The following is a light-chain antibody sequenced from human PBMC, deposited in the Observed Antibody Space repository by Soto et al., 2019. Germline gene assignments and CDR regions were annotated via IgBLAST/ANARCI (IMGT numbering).Light chain of an antibody. J-gene: IGLJ2*01. Sequence: QSVLTQPPSASGXXXXXXXISCSGSSSNIGSNTVNWYQQLPGTAPKLLIYSNNQRPSGVPDRFSGSKSGTSASLAISGLQSEDEADYYCAAWDDSLNGSVVFGGGTKLTVL. CDR3: AAWDDSLNGSVV. CDR1: SSNIGSNT. V-gene: IGLV1-44*01. CDR2: SNN.